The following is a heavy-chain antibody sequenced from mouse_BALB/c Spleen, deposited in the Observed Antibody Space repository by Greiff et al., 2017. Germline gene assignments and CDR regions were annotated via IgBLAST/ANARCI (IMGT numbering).Heavy chain of an antibody. CDR2: ISSGGGST. CDR1: GFAFSSYD. V-gene: IGHV5-12-1*01. CDR3: ARQGSPYAMDY. Sequence: EVKVVESGGGLVKPGGSLKLSCAASGFAFSSYDMSWVRQTPEKRLEWVAYISSGGGSTYYPDTVKGRFTISRDNAKNTLYLQMSSLKSEDTAMYYCARQGSPYAMDYWGQGTSVTVSS. J-gene: IGHJ4*01.